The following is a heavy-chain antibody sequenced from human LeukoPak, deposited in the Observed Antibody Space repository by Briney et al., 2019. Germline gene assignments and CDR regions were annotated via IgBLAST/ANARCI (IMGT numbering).Heavy chain of an antibody. CDR2: INPNRGGT. CDR3: ARGLSEYYYGSGSSTFLDY. V-gene: IGHV1-2*02. D-gene: IGHD3-10*01. Sequence: GASVKVSCKASGYTFTGYYMHWVRQAPGQGLEWMGWINPNRGGTNYAQKFQGRVTMTRDTSISTAYMELSRLRSDDTAVYYCARGLSEYYYGSGSSTFLDYWGQGTLVTVSS. J-gene: IGHJ4*02. CDR1: GYTFTGYY.